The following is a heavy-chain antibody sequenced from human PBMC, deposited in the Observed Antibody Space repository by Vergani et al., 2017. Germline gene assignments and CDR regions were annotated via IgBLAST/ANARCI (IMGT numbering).Heavy chain of an antibody. J-gene: IGHJ4*02. CDR1: GYTFTGYY. CDR3: ASRHDYGGPFDY. D-gene: IGHD4-23*01. Sequence: QVQLVQSGAEVKKPGASVKVSCKASGYTFTGYYMHWVRQAPGQGLEWMGWINPNSGGTNYAQKFQGRVTMTRDTSISTAYMELSSVTAADTAVYYCASRHDYGGPFDYWGQGTLVTVSS. CDR2: INPNSGGT. V-gene: IGHV1-2*02.